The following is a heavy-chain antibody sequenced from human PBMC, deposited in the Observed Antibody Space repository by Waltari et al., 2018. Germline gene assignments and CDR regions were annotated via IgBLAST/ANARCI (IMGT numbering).Heavy chain of an antibody. CDR2: IYYSGST. V-gene: IGHV4-39*07. CDR3: ARMVRGYCSSTSCHTDH. J-gene: IGHJ4*02. D-gene: IGHD2-2*01. CDR1: GGSISSSSYS. Sequence: QLQLQESGPGLVKPSATLSLTCTVSGGSISSSSYSWGWVRQPPGKGLEWIGSIYYSGSTYYNPSLKSRVTISVDTSKNQFSLRVSSVTAADTAVFYCARMVRGYCSSTSCHTDHWGQGTLVTVSS.